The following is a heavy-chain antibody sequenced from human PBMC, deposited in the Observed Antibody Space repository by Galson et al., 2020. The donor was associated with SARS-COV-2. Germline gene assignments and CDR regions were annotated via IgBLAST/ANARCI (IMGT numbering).Heavy chain of an antibody. Sequence: GESLKISCKGSGYSFTSYWIGWVRQMPGKGLEWMGIIYPGDSDTRYSPSFQGQVTISADKSISTAYLQWSSLKASDTAMYYCARQAYDSSGYYYPWWSHYYFDYWGQGTLVTVSS. D-gene: IGHD3-22*01. CDR1: GYSFTSYW. CDR2: IYPGDSDT. J-gene: IGHJ4*02. CDR3: ARQAYDSSGYYYPWWSHYYFDY. V-gene: IGHV5-51*01.